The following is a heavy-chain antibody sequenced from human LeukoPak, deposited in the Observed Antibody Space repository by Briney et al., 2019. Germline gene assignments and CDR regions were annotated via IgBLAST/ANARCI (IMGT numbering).Heavy chain of an antibody. CDR1: GGSISSYY. Sequence: PSETLSLTXTVSGGSISSYYWSWIRQSAGKGLEWIGRIYTSGSTNYNPSLKSRVTMSVDTSKNQFSLKLSSVTAADTAVYYCARDLLVVTNWYFDLWGRGTLVTVSS. J-gene: IGHJ2*01. V-gene: IGHV4-4*07. CDR2: IYTSGST. CDR3: ARDLLVVTNWYFDL. D-gene: IGHD4-23*01.